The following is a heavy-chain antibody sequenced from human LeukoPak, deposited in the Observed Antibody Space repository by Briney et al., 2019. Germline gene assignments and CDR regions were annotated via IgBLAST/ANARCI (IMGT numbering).Heavy chain of an antibody. D-gene: IGHD6-6*01. CDR3: ASLSSSSGRYY. V-gene: IGHV3-53*01. CDR1: GFTVSSNY. J-gene: IGHJ4*02. CDR2: IYSGGST. Sequence: GGSLRLSCAASGFTVSSNYMSWVRQAPGKGLEWVSVIYSGGSTYYADSVKGRFTISRDNSKNTLHLQMNSLRAEDTAVYYCASLSSSSGRYYWGQGTLVTVSS.